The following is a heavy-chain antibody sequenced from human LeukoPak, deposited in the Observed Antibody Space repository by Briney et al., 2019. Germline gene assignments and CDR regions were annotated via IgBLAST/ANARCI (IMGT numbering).Heavy chain of an antibody. Sequence: GGSLRLSCAASGFTFSSYSMNWVRQAPGKGLEWVSYISSSSSTIYYADSVKGRFTISRDNAKNSLYLQMNSLRAEDTAVYYCAKGPGYSYGYYYFDYWGQGTLVTVSS. D-gene: IGHD5-18*01. V-gene: IGHV3-48*01. CDR2: ISSSSSTI. J-gene: IGHJ4*02. CDR3: AKGPGYSYGYYYFDY. CDR1: GFTFSSYS.